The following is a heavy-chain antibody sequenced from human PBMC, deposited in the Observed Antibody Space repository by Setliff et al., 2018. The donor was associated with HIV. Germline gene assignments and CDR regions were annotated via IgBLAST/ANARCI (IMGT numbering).Heavy chain of an antibody. CDR1: GYTFTSYA. J-gene: IGHJ5*02. Sequence: ASVKVSCKASGYTFTSYAMNWVRQAPGQGLEWMGWINTNTGNPTYAQGFTGRFVFSLDTSVSTAYLQISSLRAEDTAVYYCARDPQWRPSLEDWFDPWGQGTLVTVSS. CDR2: INTNTGNP. CDR3: ARDPQWRPSLEDWFDP. D-gene: IGHD2-2*01. V-gene: IGHV7-4-1*02.